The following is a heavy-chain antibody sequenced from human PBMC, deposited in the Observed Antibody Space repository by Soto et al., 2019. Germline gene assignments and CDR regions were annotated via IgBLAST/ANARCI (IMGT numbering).Heavy chain of an antibody. J-gene: IGHJ3*02. Sequence: AAVKVSCKASGYTFTSYGISWVRQAPGQGLEWMGWISAYNGNTNYAQKLQGRVTMTTDTSTSTAYMELRSLRSDDTAVYYCASRGGGAYYYDSSGYSNDAFDIWAKRDWSRS. CDR2: ISAYNGNT. V-gene: IGHV1-18*01. D-gene: IGHD3-22*01. CDR1: GYTFTSYG. CDR3: ASRGGGAYYYDSSGYSNDAFDI.